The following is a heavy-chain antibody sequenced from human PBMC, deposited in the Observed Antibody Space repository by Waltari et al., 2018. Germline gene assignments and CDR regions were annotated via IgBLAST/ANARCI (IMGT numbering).Heavy chain of an antibody. J-gene: IGHJ3*01. CDR3: TRERRQLELVASFDV. D-gene: IGHD1-1*01. Sequence: QVQLQESGPGLVKSSETLSLTCTISGGSIRRYYGSWIRQPAGKGLEWIGRIYSSGSTNYSPSLDSRVSMSIDTSTNQFSLKLKSVTAADTAIYYCTRERRQLELVASFDVWGHGTKVSVSS. CDR1: GGSIRRYY. CDR2: IYSSGST. V-gene: IGHV4-4*07.